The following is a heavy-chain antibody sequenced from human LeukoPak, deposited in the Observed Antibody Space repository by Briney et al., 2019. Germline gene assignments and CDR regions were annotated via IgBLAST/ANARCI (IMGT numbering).Heavy chain of an antibody. CDR2: IWHDGTNE. CDR1: GFTFSRYV. D-gene: IGHD1-26*01. Sequence: GGSLRLSCAASGFTFSRYVMHWVRQAPGKGLEWVAVIWHDGTNENYADSVKGRFIISRDNSRNTVFLQIHDLRVDDTAAYYCARESKTSGSPHNDVWGQGTMVTVSS. J-gene: IGHJ3*01. CDR3: ARESKTSGSPHNDV. V-gene: IGHV3-33*01.